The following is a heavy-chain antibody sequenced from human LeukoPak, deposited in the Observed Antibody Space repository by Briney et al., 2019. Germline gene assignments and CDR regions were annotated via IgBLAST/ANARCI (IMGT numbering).Heavy chain of an antibody. CDR1: GFTFSSYG. D-gene: IGHD2-2*01. Sequence: TGGSLRLSCAASGFTFSSYGMHWVRQAPGKGLEWVAVIWYDGNNKYYADSVKGRFTISRDNSKNTLYLQMNSLRAEDTAVYYCARDHCSSTSCYPDYWGQGTLVTVSS. CDR2: IWYDGNNK. V-gene: IGHV3-33*01. J-gene: IGHJ4*02. CDR3: ARDHCSSTSCYPDY.